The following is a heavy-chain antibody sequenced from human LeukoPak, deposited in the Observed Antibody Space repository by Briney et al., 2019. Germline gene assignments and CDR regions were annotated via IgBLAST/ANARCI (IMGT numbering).Heavy chain of an antibody. CDR3: ARDPWAAAAY. CDR2: ISSSSSYI. CDR1: GLTFSSYS. D-gene: IGHD6-13*01. Sequence: GGSLRLSCAASGLTFSSYSMNWVRQAPRKGLEWVSSISSSSSYIYYADSVKGRFTIFRDNAKNSLYLQMNSLRAEDTAVYYCARDPWAAAAYWGQGTLVTVSS. J-gene: IGHJ4*02. V-gene: IGHV3-21*01.